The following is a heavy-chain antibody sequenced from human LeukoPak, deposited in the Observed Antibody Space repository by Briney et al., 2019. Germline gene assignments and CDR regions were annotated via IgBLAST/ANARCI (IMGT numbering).Heavy chain of an antibody. CDR1: GFTFSSYA. Sequence: GGSLRLSCAAFGFTFSSYAMSWVRQAPGKGLEWVSAISGSGGSTYYADSVKGRFTISRDNSKNTLYLQMNSLRAEDTAVYYCAKDVYYYDSSGYYPSYWGQGTLVTVSS. CDR3: AKDVYYYDSSGYYPSY. CDR2: ISGSGGST. D-gene: IGHD3-22*01. V-gene: IGHV3-23*01. J-gene: IGHJ4*02.